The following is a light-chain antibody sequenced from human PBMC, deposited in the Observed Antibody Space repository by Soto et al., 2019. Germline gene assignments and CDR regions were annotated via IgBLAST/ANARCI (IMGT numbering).Light chain of an antibody. CDR3: QSYDSSLVV. J-gene: IGLJ2*01. CDR1: SSNIGAGYD. V-gene: IGLV1-40*01. CDR2: GNS. Sequence: QSVLTQPPSVSGAPGQRVTIYCTGSSSNIGAGYDVHWYQQLPGTAPKLLIYGNSNRPSGVPDRFSGSKSGTSASLAITGLQAEDEADYYCQSYDSSLVVFGGGTKVTVL.